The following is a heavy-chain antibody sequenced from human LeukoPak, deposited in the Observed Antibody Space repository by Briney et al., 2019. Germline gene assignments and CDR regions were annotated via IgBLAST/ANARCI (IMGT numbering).Heavy chain of an antibody. D-gene: IGHD6-19*01. Sequence: PGGSLRLSCAASGFTFSNYGMHWVRQAPGKGLEWEAVISTDGSQKFYADSVKGRFTVFRDNSKNTLYLQMSSLRDEDTAVYYCAKIVVAGTHYFEYWGQGTLVTVSP. V-gene: IGHV3-30*18. CDR3: AKIVVAGTHYFEY. J-gene: IGHJ4*02. CDR2: ISTDGSQK. CDR1: GFTFSNYG.